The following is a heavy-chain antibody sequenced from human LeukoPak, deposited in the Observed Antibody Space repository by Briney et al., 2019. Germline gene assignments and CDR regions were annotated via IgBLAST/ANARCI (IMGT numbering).Heavy chain of an antibody. J-gene: IGHJ4*02. D-gene: IGHD3-22*01. CDR3: ARGGRLLGKFDY. CDR2: IYYSGST. V-gene: IGHV4-59*01. CDR1: GGSITNYY. Sequence: SETLSLTCTVSGGSITNYYWSWIRQPPGRGLERIGYIYYSGSTNYNPSLKSRVTISVDTSTNQFSLKLSSVTAADTAVYFCARGGRLLGKFDYWGQGTLVTVSS.